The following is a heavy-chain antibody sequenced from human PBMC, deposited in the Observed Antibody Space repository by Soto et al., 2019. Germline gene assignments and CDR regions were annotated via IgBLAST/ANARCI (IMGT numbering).Heavy chain of an antibody. CDR2: INHSGST. J-gene: IGHJ5*02. D-gene: IGHD6-13*01. CDR1: GGSFSGYY. CDR3: ARGRLLGQQPKWFDP. V-gene: IGHV4-34*01. Sequence: SQTLSLTCAVYGGSFSGYYWSCIRQPPWKGLEWIGEINHSGSTNYNPSLKSRVTISVDTSKNQFSLKLSSVTAADTAVYYCARGRLLGQQPKWFDPGGQAPLVTV.